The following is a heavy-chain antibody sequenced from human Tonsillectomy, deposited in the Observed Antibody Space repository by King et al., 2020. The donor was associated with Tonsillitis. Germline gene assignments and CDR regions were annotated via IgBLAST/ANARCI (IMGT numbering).Heavy chain of an antibody. D-gene: IGHD2-21*01. CDR3: ARAPPTTSYLGDGFDY. CDR1: GYSFTSYG. J-gene: IGHJ4*02. CDR2: ISPYTGNT. V-gene: IGHV1-18*01. Sequence: VQLVQSGAEVKKPGASVKVSCKASGYSFTSYGISWVRQAPGQGLEWMGWISPYTGNTHYAQKFQGRLTMTTDTSTSTAYMELRSLRSDDTAVYYCARAPPTTSYLGDGFDYWGQGTLVSVSS.